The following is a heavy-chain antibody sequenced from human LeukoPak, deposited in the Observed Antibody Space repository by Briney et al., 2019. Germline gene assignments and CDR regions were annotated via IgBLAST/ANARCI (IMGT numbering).Heavy chain of an antibody. CDR3: ARDGAPIYPSGMDV. D-gene: IGHD3-3*01. CDR1: GYTFTSYG. V-gene: IGHV1-18*01. CDR2: ISAYNGNT. J-gene: IGHJ6*02. Sequence: ASVKVSCKASGYTFTSYGISWVRQAPGQGLEWMGWISAYNGNTNYAQTLQGRVTMTTDTSTNTAYMEMRSLRSDDPAVYYCARDGAPIYPSGMDVWGQGTTVTVSS.